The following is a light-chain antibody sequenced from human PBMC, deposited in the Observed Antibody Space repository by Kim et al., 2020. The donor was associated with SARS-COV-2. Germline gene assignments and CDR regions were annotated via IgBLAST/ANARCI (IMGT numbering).Light chain of an antibody. V-gene: IGLV3-25*03. J-gene: IGLJ2*01. CDR3: QSADSSGTYPV. Sequence: PGQTARITCSEDALPKQYAYWYQQKPGQAPVLVIYKDSERPSGIPERFSGSSSGTTVTLTISGVQAEDEADYYCQSADSSGTYPVFGGGTKLTVL. CDR1: ALPKQY. CDR2: KDS.